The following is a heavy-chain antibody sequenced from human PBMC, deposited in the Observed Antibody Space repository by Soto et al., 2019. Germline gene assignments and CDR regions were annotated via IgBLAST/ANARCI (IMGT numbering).Heavy chain of an antibody. J-gene: IGHJ4*02. CDR2: IISSGDST. Sequence: EVQLLESGGGLLQPGGSLRLSCAASGFTFSSYAMSWVRQAPGKGLEWVSAIISSGDSTYYTDSVKGRFTISRDNSKNTLYLQMNSLRAEDTAVYYCAKRYYSDNSGLWDYWGQGTLVTVSS. CDR1: GFTFSSYA. D-gene: IGHD3-22*01. CDR3: AKRYYSDNSGLWDY. V-gene: IGHV3-23*01.